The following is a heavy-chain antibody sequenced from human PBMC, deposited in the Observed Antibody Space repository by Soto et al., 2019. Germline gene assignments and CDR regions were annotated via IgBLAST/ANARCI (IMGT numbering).Heavy chain of an antibody. D-gene: IGHD3-3*01. CDR3: ASTYDFWSGYSSKEIDY. CDR2: INHSGST. Sequence: QVQLQQWGVGLLKPSETLSLTCAVYGGSFTGYYWSWIRQPPGEGLEWIGEINHSGSTNYNPSLKSRVTISRDTSKNQFSLKLSSVTAADTAVYYCASTYDFWSGYSSKEIDYWGQGTLVTVSS. CDR1: GGSFTGYY. J-gene: IGHJ4*02. V-gene: IGHV4-34*01.